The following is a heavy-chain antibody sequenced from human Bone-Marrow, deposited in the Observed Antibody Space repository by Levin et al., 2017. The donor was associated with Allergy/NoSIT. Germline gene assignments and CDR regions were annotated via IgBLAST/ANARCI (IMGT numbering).Heavy chain of an antibody. CDR1: GGSISSSSYY. Sequence: PSETLSLLCTVSGGSISSSSYYWGWVRQPPGKGLEWIGSVYHSGNTFYNASLKSRVTISVDTSKNQFSLNLTSVTAADTAVYYCARDYLALYYYYGMDVWGQGTTVTVSS. CDR3: ARDYLALYYYYGMDV. J-gene: IGHJ6*02. V-gene: IGHV4-39*07. CDR2: VYHSGNT.